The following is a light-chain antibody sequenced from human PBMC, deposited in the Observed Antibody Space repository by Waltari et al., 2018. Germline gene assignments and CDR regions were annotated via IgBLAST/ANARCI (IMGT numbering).Light chain of an antibody. Sequence: SVLTHPPASPGAPGQRITISCSVSISNLGSTTLNWYQQLPGTAPKRLIYSNNQRPSGVPDRFSGSKSGTSASLAISGLQAEDEADYDCAAWDDSLNGQVFGGGTKLTVL. CDR2: SNN. CDR1: ISNLGSTT. J-gene: IGLJ3*02. V-gene: IGLV1-44*01. CDR3: AAWDDSLNGQV.